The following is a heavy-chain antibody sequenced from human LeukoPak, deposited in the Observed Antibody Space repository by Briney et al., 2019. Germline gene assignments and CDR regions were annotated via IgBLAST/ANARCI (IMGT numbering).Heavy chain of an antibody. D-gene: IGHD6-19*01. CDR2: IYYSGST. Sequence: SETLSLTCTVSGGSISSSSYYWGWIRQPPGKGLEWSGSIYYSGSTYYNPSLKSRVTISVDTSKNQFSLKLSSVTAADTAVYYCARRGCSSGRSYCYYFDYWGQGTLVTVSS. V-gene: IGHV4-39*01. CDR1: GGSISSSSYY. J-gene: IGHJ4*02. CDR3: ARRGCSSGRSYCYYFDY.